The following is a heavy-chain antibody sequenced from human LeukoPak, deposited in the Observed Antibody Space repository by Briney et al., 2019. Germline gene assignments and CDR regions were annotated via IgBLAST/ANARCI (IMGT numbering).Heavy chain of an antibody. D-gene: IGHD4-17*01. J-gene: IGHJ4*02. V-gene: IGHV4-61*05. CDR1: GGSISSSSYY. CDR3: ARANDYGDLKLSY. CDR2: IYYSGST. Sequence: PSETLSLTCTVSGGSISSSSYYWGWIRQPPGKGLEWIGYIYYSGSTNYIPSLKSRVTISVDTSKNQFSLKLSSVTAADTAVYYCARANDYGDLKLSYWGQGTLVTVSS.